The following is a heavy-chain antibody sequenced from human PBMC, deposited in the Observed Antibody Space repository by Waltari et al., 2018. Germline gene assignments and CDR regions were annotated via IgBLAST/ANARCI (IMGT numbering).Heavy chain of an antibody. J-gene: IGHJ4*02. CDR1: GFPFSSYA. V-gene: IGHV3-23*01. D-gene: IGHD3-10*01. CDR3: AKDQNYGSGRSFDY. CDR2: ISGSGGST. Sequence: EVQLLESGGGLVQPGGSLSLSCAASGFPFSSYAMIWLRQAPGKGLEWVSAISGSGGSTYYADSVKGRFTISRDNSKNTLYLQMNSLRAEDTAVYYCAKDQNYGSGRSFDYWGQGTLVTVSS.